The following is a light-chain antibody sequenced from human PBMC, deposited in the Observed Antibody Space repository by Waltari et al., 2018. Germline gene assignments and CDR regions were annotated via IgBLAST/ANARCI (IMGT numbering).Light chain of an antibody. J-gene: IGLJ3*02. CDR2: RSD. CDR3: AAWDDSLNGHWV. V-gene: IGLV1-44*01. Sequence: QSVLTQPPSASGTPGQRVTISCSGSTSNIGSNLVNWYQQLPGKAPKLLIYRSDQRPSGVPDRFSGSKAGTSASLAISGLQSEDEADYYWAAWDDSLNGHWVFGGGTKVTVL. CDR1: TSNIGSNL.